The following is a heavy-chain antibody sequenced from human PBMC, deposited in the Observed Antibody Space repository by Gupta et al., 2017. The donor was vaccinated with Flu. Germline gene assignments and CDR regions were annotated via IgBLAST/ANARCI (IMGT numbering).Heavy chain of an antibody. D-gene: IGHD6-19*01. CDR1: EFSLHAAW. CDR2: IKSKADGGTT. Sequence: EVQLVESGGGLVKPGGSLRISCAASEFSLHAAWLSWVIQAPGKGLELIGRIKSKADGGTTDYAAAVKGRFTISRDDFKDILYLQMNSLKTEDTAVYFCTSDSGNYPIDNYFDHWGRGTLVTVSS. CDR3: TSDSGNYPIDNYFDH. J-gene: IGHJ4*02. V-gene: IGHV3-15*01.